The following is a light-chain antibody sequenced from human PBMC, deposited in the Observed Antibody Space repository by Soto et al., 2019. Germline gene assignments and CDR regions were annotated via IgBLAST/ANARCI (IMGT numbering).Light chain of an antibody. Sequence: QSVLTQPPSASGSPGQSVTISCTGTSTDVGYYNFVSWYQQHPGKAPKLMIYEVSDRPSGISSRFSGSKSGNTASLTISGLQTEDEADYYCSSYTSSSTLFGTGTKLTVL. J-gene: IGLJ1*01. CDR3: SSYTSSSTL. CDR1: STDVGYYNF. CDR2: EVS. V-gene: IGLV2-14*01.